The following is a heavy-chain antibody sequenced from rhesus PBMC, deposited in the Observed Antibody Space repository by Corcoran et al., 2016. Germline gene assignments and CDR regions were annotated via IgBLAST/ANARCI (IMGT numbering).Heavy chain of an antibody. V-gene: IGHV4-93*02. Sequence: QVQLQESGPAVVMPSETLSLTFAVSGGSIRISNWWRWIRHSPVKGLEGIGGIYGSGASTEYNPSLKSRVTISIDTAKNQFSLKLSSVTAADTAVYYCARREIQWVQPYFDYWGQGVLVTVSS. CDR1: GGSIRISNW. CDR3: ARREIQWVQPYFDY. J-gene: IGHJ4*01. CDR2: IYGSGAST. D-gene: IGHD5-24*01.